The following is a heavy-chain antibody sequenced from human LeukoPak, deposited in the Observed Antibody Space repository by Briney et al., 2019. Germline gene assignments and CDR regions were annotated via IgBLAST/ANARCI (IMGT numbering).Heavy chain of an antibody. D-gene: IGHD6-19*01. CDR2: MNPNSGNT. V-gene: IGHV1-8*01. J-gene: IGHJ4*02. CDR3: ARGRSKSSGCPDY. CDR1: GYTFTSYD. Sequence: GASVKXXCKASGYTFTSYDINWVRQATGQGLEWMGWMNPNSGNTGYAQKFQGRVTITRNTSISTAYMELSSLRSEDTAVYYCARGRSKSSGCPDYWGQGTLVTVSS.